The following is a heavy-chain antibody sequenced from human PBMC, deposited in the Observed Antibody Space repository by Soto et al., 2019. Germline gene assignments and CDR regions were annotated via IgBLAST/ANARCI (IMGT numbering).Heavy chain of an antibody. CDR1: GFIFGSYA. J-gene: IGHJ5*02. V-gene: IGHV3-23*01. D-gene: IGHD6-19*01. CDR2: ISGGGDTT. CDR3: AKNPSVAVGYYDL. Sequence: GGSLRLSCVASGFIFGSYAMSWVRQAPGRGLEWVSAISGGGDTTYYADSVKGRFTISRDNSKNTLYLQMNSLRAEDTALYYCAKNPSVAVGYYDLWGQGTLVTVSS.